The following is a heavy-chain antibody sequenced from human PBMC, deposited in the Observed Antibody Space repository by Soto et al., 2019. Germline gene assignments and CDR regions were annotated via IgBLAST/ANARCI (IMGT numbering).Heavy chain of an antibody. V-gene: IGHV4-34*01. D-gene: IGHD2-2*03. CDR2: INHSGST. J-gene: IGHJ6*02. CDR1: GGSFSGYY. Sequence: SETLSLTCAVYGGSFSGYYWSWIRQPPGKGLEWIGEINHSGSTNYNPSLKSRVTISVDTSKNQFSLKLSSVTAADTAVYYCARLNGYCVSTGCHGYYGMDVWGQGTTVTVS. CDR3: ARLNGYCVSTGCHGYYGMDV.